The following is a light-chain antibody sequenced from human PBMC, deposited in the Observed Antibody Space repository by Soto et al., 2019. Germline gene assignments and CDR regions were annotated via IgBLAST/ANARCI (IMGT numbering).Light chain of an antibody. CDR3: TSYTTSGTYV. V-gene: IGLV2-14*03. Sequence: QSALTQPASVSGSPGQSIAVSCSGTSSDIGAYIHVSWYQQHPGKAPKLMIYDVSNRPSGVSDRFSGSKSGNTASLTISRLQAQDEADYYCTSYTTSGTYVFGARTKVNVL. J-gene: IGLJ1*01. CDR1: SSDIGAYIH. CDR2: DVS.